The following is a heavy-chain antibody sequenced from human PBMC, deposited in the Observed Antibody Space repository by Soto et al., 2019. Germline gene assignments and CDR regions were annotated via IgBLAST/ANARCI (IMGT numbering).Heavy chain of an antibody. CDR3: ANDCGSGDRFNY. CDR2: ISSSSSFI. D-gene: IGHD3-10*01. V-gene: IGHV3-21*01. J-gene: IGHJ4*02. CDR1: GFNFSDYS. Sequence: DVHLLESGGGLVKPGGSLRLSCETSGFNFSDYSMNWVRQAPGEGLEWVSFISSSSSFIYYADSVQGRFSVSRDNARNLRYLEMSSLRVEDTSIYYCANDCGSGDRFNYVGQGTLVAVSS.